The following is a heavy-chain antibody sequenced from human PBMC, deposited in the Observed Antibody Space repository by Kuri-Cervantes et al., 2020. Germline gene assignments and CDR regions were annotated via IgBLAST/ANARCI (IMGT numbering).Heavy chain of an antibody. V-gene: IGHV1-2*02. CDR1: GYTFTSYD. Sequence: ASVKVSCKASGYTFTSYDINWVRQATGQGLEWMGWMSPNSDGTNSARKFQGRVSLTRDTSITTAYMELTGLRSDDTAVYYCARVSPLDYYWVDYWGQGALVTVSS. CDR3: ARVSPLDYYWVDY. CDR2: MSPNSDGT. D-gene: IGHD1-26*01. J-gene: IGHJ4*02.